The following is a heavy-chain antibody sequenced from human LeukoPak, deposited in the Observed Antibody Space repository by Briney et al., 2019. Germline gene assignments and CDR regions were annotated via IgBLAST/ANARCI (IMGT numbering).Heavy chain of an antibody. J-gene: IGHJ4*02. CDR1: GFTFSSYA. CDR3: AKDLVWGNDY. Sequence: GGSLRLSCAASGFTFSSYALSWVRQAPGKGLEWVSAISGSGGSTYYADSVNGRFTISRDNSKNTLYLQMNSLRAEDTAVYYCAKDLVWGNDYWGQGTLVTVSS. D-gene: IGHD3-16*01. CDR2: ISGSGGST. V-gene: IGHV3-23*01.